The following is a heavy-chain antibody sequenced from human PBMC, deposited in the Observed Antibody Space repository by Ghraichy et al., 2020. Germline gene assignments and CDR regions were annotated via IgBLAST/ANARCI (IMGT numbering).Heavy chain of an antibody. D-gene: IGHD3-10*01. CDR2: MSGSGIST. CDR3: AKNQGRGVTSHYYYAMDV. J-gene: IGHJ6*02. Sequence: GSLRLSCAASGFTFSSHAMSWVRQAPGKELEWVSEMSGSGISTYYADSVKGRFTISRDDSKNTLFLQMNSLRDDDTAVYYCAKNQGRGVTSHYYYAMDVWGQGTTVTVS. V-gene: IGHV3-23*01. CDR1: GFTFSSHA.